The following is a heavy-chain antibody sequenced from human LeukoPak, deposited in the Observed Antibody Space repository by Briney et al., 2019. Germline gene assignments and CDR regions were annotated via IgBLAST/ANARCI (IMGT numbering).Heavy chain of an antibody. CDR2: IKQDGSER. CDR3: ARVGSDWYRGAFDI. CDR1: GFTFSTYW. V-gene: IGHV3-7*01. J-gene: IGHJ3*02. Sequence: QAGGSLRLSCAASGFTFSTYWMTWVRQAQGKVLEWVANIKQDGSERYYVDSVKGRFTVSRDNAKNSLYLQLNILRAEDTAVYYCARVGSDWYRGAFDIWGQGTMVTVSS. D-gene: IGHD6-19*01.